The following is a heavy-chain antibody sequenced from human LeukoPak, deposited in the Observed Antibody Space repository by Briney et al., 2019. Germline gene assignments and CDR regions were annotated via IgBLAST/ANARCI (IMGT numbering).Heavy chain of an antibody. Sequence: SETLSLTCTVSGGSISSSSYYWGWIRQPPGKGLEWIGYIYYSGSTNYNPSLKSRVTISVDTSKNQFSLKLSSVTAADTAVYYCARAGVGGTAGEIFDYWGQGTLVTVSS. J-gene: IGHJ4*02. CDR1: GGSISSSSYY. CDR2: IYYSGST. CDR3: ARAGVGGTAGEIFDY. V-gene: IGHV4-61*05. D-gene: IGHD3-16*01.